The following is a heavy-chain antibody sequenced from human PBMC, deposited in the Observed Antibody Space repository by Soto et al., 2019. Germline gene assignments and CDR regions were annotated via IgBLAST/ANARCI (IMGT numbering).Heavy chain of an antibody. D-gene: IGHD6-6*01. J-gene: IGHJ5*02. Sequence: PGGSLRLSCAASGFTFDDYAMHWVRQAPGKGLEWVSGISSSSGNTHYADSVKGRFTISRDNSKNTLYLQMNSLRAEDAAVYYCARSLNSGSTFDPWGQGTLVTVSS. CDR3: ARSLNSGSTFDP. CDR2: ISSSSGNT. CDR1: GFTFDDYA. V-gene: IGHV3-9*01.